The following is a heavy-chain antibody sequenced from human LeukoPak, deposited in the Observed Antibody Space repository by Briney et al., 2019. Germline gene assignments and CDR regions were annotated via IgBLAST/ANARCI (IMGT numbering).Heavy chain of an antibody. Sequence: PGGSLRLSCAASGFTFSSYGMHWVRQAPGKGLEWVAFIRYDGSNKYYADSVKGRFTISRDNSKNTLYLQMNSLRAEDTAVYYCAKDAPISLGYYYYMDVWGKGTTVTISS. CDR1: GFTFSSYG. J-gene: IGHJ6*03. V-gene: IGHV3-30*02. D-gene: IGHD2/OR15-2a*01. CDR3: AKDAPISLGYYYYMDV. CDR2: IRYDGSNK.